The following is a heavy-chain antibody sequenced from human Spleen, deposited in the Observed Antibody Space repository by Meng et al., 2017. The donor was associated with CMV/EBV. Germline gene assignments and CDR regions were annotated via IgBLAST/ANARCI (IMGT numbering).Heavy chain of an antibody. Sequence: GESLKISCAASGFTFSSYWMSWVRQAPGKGLEWVANIKQDGSAKYYVDSVKGRFTISRDNAKSSLYLQMNSLRAEDTAVYYCARPGAYAYGMDVWGQGTTVTVSS. CDR2: IKQDGSAK. V-gene: IGHV3-7*01. D-gene: IGHD2-2*01. J-gene: IGHJ6*02. CDR3: ARPGAYAYGMDV. CDR1: GFTFSSYW.